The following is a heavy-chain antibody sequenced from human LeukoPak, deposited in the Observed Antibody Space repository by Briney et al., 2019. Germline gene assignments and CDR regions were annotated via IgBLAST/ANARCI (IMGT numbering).Heavy chain of an antibody. CDR1: GDSIRSSNYY. CDR2: IHHSGNT. Sequence: SETLSLTCTVSGDSIRSSNYYWGWIRQPPGKGLEWIGSIHHSGNTYYNPSLKSRVTISIDTSHNQFSLKLTSVTATDTAIYYCARENYFFDYWGQGTLVTVSS. J-gene: IGHJ4*02. CDR3: ARENYFFDY. V-gene: IGHV4-39*07.